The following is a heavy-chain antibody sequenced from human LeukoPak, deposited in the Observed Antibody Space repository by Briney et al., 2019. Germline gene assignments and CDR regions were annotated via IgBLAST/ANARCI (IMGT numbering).Heavy chain of an antibody. CDR2: ISASGGTT. V-gene: IGHV3-23*01. Sequence: QSGGSLRLSCAASGFTFNSYALSWVRQAPGKGLEWVSSISASGGTTYYADSVKGRFIISRDNSKNTLYLQMNSLRAEDTAIYYCAKGLRGVTNTPFDYWGQGTLVTVSS. J-gene: IGHJ4*02. CDR3: AKGLRGVTNTPFDY. CDR1: GFTFNSYA. D-gene: IGHD3-10*01.